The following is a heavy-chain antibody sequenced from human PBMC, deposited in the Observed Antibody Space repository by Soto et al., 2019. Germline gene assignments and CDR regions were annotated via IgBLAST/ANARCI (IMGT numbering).Heavy chain of an antibody. CDR3: ARDSGDGYKPNWYFDL. V-gene: IGHV1-46*03. CDR1: GYTLTSNY. D-gene: IGHD5-12*01. J-gene: IGHJ2*01. CDR2: INTSGGST. Sequence: ASVKVSCKASGYTLTSNYMHWVRQAPGQGLEWMGKINTSGGSTSYAQKLQGRVTMTRDTSTSTVYMELSSLRSEDTAMYYCARDSGDGYKPNWYFDLWGRGTLVTVSS.